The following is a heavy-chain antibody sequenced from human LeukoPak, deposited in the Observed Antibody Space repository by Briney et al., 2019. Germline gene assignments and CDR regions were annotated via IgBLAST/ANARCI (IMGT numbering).Heavy chain of an antibody. V-gene: IGHV3-48*01. CDR2: ISGSGFTI. CDR1: GFTLSNYS. CDR3: ARLRYNDFWSGHWKYYYYMDV. J-gene: IGHJ6*03. Sequence: GGSLRLSCAVSGFTLSNYSMNWVRQAPGKGLEWISYISGSGFTIHYADSVKGRFTISRDNAKNSLYLQMNSLRAEDTALYYCARLRYNDFWSGHWKYYYYMDVWGKGTTVTVSS. D-gene: IGHD3-3*01.